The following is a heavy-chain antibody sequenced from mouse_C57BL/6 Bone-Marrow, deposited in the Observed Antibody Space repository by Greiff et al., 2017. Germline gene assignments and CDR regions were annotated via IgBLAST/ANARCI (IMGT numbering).Heavy chain of an antibody. J-gene: IGHJ3*01. Sequence: QVQLQQPGAELVRPGTSVKLSCKASGYTFTSYWMHWVKQRPGQGLEWIGVIDPSDSYTNYNQKFKGKATLTVDTSSITAYMQLSSLTSEDSAVYYCARALLLVRFAYWGQGTLVTVSA. V-gene: IGHV1-59*01. D-gene: IGHD1-1*01. CDR2: IDPSDSYT. CDR1: GYTFTSYW. CDR3: ARALLLVRFAY.